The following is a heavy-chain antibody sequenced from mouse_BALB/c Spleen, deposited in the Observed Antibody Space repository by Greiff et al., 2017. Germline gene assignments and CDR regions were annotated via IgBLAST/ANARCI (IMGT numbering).Heavy chain of an antibody. Sequence: QVQLQQPGAELVKPGASVKLSCKASGYTFTSYWMHWVKQRPGQGLEWIGEINPSNGRTNYNEKFKSKATLTVDKSSSTAYMQLSSLTSEDSAVYYCARGAYSDYWGQGTTLTVSS. CDR3: ARGAYSDY. CDR1: GYTFTSYW. CDR2: INPSNGRT. V-gene: IGHV1S81*02. D-gene: IGHD2-12*01. J-gene: IGHJ2*01.